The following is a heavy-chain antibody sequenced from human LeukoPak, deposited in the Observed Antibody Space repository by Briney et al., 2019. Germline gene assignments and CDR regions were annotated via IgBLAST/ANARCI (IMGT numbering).Heavy chain of an antibody. D-gene: IGHD2-2*01. V-gene: IGHV4-34*01. CDR3: ARSRGITRMVWFDP. J-gene: IGHJ5*02. CDR1: DGSFSDFY. CDR2: INHSGST. Sequence: SETLSLTCAVYDGSFSDFYWSWIRQPPGKGLEWIGEINHSGSTNYNPSLKSRDTISVDTSKNQSSLKLSSVTAADTAVYYCARSRGITRMVWFDPWGQGTLVTVSS.